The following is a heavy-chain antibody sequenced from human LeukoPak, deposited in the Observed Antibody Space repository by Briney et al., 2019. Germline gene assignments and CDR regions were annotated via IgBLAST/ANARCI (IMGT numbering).Heavy chain of an antibody. CDR3: ARDQRGFSYSKYYFDY. CDR1: GFSFSSYG. Sequence: QPGRSLRLSCAASGFSFSSYGMHWVRQAPGKGLERVAVIWYEGTNKYYADSVKGRFTISRDNSKNTLYLQMNSLRAEDTAVYYCARDQRGFSYSKYYFDYWGQGTLVTVSS. D-gene: IGHD5-18*01. CDR2: IWYEGTNK. V-gene: IGHV3-33*01. J-gene: IGHJ4*02.